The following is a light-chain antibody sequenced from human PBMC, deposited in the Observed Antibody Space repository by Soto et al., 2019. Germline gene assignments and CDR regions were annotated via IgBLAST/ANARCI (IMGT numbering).Light chain of an antibody. CDR3: CSYGDSSNVL. J-gene: IGLJ2*01. Sequence: QSALTQPASVSGSPEQSSTLSFTGTSSDVGSNNLVFWYQQHPGEAAKLMISEGTKRPSVVSNRFSGTKSGNTASLTISGLQAEDEADYYCCSYGDSSNVLFDGGTQLTV. CDR2: EGT. CDR1: SSDVGSNNL. V-gene: IGLV2-23*01.